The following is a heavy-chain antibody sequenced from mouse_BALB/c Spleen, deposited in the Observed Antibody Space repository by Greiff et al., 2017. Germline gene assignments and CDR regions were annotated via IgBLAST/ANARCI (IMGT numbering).Heavy chain of an antibody. CDR1: GYSITSDYA. Sequence: EVQLKESGPGLVKPSQSLSLTCTVTGYSITSDYAWNWIRQFPGNKLEWMGYISYSGSTSYNPSLKSRISITRDTSKNQFFLQLNSVTTEDTATYYCARSAHYGYDGAWFAYWGQGTLVTVSA. CDR3: ARSAHYGYDGAWFAY. D-gene: IGHD2-2*01. CDR2: ISYSGST. V-gene: IGHV3-2*02. J-gene: IGHJ3*01.